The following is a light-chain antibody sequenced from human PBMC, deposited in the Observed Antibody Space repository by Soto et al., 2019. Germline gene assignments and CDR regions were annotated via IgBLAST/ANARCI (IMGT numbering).Light chain of an antibody. J-gene: IGKJ5*01. V-gene: IGKV3-20*01. CDR1: QSVGSSY. Sequence: ETALTQSPGTLSLSPGERATLSSRARQSVGSSYFAWYPKKPGQAQSLLIYGTSRRANGIPDRFRGSVSGTDFTLTISSLQSEDFAVYSCQQYNTWPPITFGQGTRLEIK. CDR2: GTS. CDR3: QQYNTWPPIT.